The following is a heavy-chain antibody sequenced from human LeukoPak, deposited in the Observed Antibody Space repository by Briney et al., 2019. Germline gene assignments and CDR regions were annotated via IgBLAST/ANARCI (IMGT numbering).Heavy chain of an antibody. Sequence: PSETLSLTCTVSGGSISSSTYYWGWIRQPPGKGLEWIGSYTGSTDYNPSLKSRVAISVDASKSQISLRLSSVTAADTAVYYCARHGPTCKQWLVGYYFDYWGQGTLVTVSS. CDR1: GGSISSSTYY. D-gene: IGHD6-19*01. CDR2: YTGST. J-gene: IGHJ4*02. CDR3: ARHGPTCKQWLVGYYFDY. V-gene: IGHV4-39*01.